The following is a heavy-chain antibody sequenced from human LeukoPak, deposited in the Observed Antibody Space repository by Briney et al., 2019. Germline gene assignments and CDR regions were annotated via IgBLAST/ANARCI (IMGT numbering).Heavy chain of an antibody. Sequence: GGSLRLSCDASGFTFSTYAMSWVRQAPGEGLEWVSGLSGSGGSTWYADSVKGRFTVSRDNSKNTVYLHMNSLRAEDTAVYYCAKFEGLCGSANTCYHFDCWGQGTLVTVSS. CDR2: LSGSGGST. D-gene: IGHD2-2*01. J-gene: IGHJ4*02. CDR3: AKFEGLCGSANTCYHFDC. CDR1: GFTFSTYA. V-gene: IGHV3-23*01.